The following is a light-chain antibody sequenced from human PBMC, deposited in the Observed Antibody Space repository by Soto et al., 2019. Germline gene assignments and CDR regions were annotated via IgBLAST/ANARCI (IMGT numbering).Light chain of an antibody. V-gene: IGLV2-14*01. Sequence: QSALTQPASVSGSPGQSTTISCTGTSSDVGGYNYVSWYQLHPGKAPKLIIYEVSHRPSGASNHFSGYKSGNTASLTISGLQAEDEADYYCSSYTSTSTPCVFGTGTKVTV. J-gene: IGLJ1*01. CDR1: SSDVGGYNY. CDR3: SSYTSTSTPCV. CDR2: EVS.